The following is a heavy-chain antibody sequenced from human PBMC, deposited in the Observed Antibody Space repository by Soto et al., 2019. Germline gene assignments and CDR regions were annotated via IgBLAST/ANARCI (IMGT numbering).Heavy chain of an antibody. J-gene: IGHJ6*03. D-gene: IGHD3-3*01. CDR1: GFTFSSYS. V-gene: IGHV3-21*01. CDR3: ARGIRLGVASYYYYMGL. Sequence: EVQLVESGGGLVKPGGSLRLSCAASGFTFSSYSMNWVRQAPGKGLEWVSSISSSSSYIYYADSVKGRFTISRDNAKNSLYLQMNSRSAEDTAVYYWARGIRLGVASYYYYMGLWGKGTPVNGSS. CDR2: ISSSSSYI.